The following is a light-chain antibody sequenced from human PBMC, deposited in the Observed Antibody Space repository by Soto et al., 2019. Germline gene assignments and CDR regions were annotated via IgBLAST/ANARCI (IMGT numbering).Light chain of an antibody. V-gene: IGKV3-11*01. J-gene: IGKJ1*01. Sequence: EIVLTQSPATLSLSPGERATLSCRASQRISSLLAWYQQKPGQAPRLLIYEASNRATGVPARFSGSGSGTAFSYTISSLAPEDLAVYYYQQRSNWPWTFGHGTKVYIK. CDR3: QQRSNWPWT. CDR2: EAS. CDR1: QRISSL.